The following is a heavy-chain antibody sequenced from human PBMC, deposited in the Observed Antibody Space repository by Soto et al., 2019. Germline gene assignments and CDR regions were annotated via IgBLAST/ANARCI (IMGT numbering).Heavy chain of an antibody. Sequence: GGSLRLSCAASGFTFSNYWMSWVRQAPGKGLEWVANIKKDGSDKNYVDSVEGRFSIFRDNAKNSLYLQMYGLRAEDTAVYYCARDLGTALVGFDYGMDVWGQGTTVTVSS. J-gene: IGHJ6*02. V-gene: IGHV3-7*01. CDR3: ARDLGTALVGFDYGMDV. CDR2: IKKDGSDK. D-gene: IGHD5-18*01. CDR1: GFTFSNYW.